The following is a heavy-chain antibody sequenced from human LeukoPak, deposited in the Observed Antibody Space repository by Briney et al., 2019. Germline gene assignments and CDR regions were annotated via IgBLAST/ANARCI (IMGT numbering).Heavy chain of an antibody. D-gene: IGHD2-2*01. CDR2: AYYRPPWYN. J-gene: IGHJ6*02. CDR3: ARSYSSTSCLVFGMDV. Sequence: SQTLSLTCAISGDSVASHSAAWNWIRQSPSRGLEWLGRAYYRPPWYNDYAVSVKVRITINPDTSTNKLSPQINALTPEDTAVYYCARSYSSTSCLVFGMDVWGQGTTVTVSS. CDR1: GDSVASHSAA. V-gene: IGHV6-1*01.